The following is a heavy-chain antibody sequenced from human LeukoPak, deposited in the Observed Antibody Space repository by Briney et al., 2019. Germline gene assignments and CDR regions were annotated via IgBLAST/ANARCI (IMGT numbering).Heavy chain of an antibody. D-gene: IGHD6-19*01. CDR1: GGSISSYY. CDR2: IYYSGGT. J-gene: IGHJ5*02. CDR3: ARDKVAVAGTGWFDP. Sequence: SETLSLTCTVSGGSISSYYWSWIRQPPGKGLEWIGYIYYSGGTNYNPSLKSRVTISVDTSKNQFSLKLSSVTAADTAVYYCARDKVAVAGTGWFDPWGQGTLVTVSS. V-gene: IGHV4-59*01.